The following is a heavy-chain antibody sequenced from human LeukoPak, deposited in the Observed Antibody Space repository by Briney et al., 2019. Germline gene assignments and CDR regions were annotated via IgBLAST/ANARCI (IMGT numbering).Heavy chain of an antibody. D-gene: IGHD4-17*01. V-gene: IGHV3-11*01. Sequence: GGSLRLSCAASGFTFSDYYMSWVRQAPGKGLGWVSYISSSGRTIYYADSVKGRFTISRDNAKNSLYLQMNSLRAEDTAVYYFARDDYEVPYGMDVWGQGTTVTVPS. CDR2: ISSSGRTI. CDR1: GFTFSDYY. J-gene: IGHJ6*02. CDR3: ARDDYEVPYGMDV.